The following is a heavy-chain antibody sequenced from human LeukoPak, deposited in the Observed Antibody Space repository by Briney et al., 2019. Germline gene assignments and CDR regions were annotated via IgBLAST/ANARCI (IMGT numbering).Heavy chain of an antibody. V-gene: IGHV4-39*07. Sequence: PSETLSLTCTVSGGSIGSSSYYWGWIRQPPGKGLEWIGSIYYSGSTYYNPSLKSRVTISVDTSKNQFSLKLSSVTAADTAVYYCAREVVGATGYYFDYWGQGTLVTVSS. J-gene: IGHJ4*02. CDR1: GGSIGSSSYY. CDR3: AREVVGATGYYFDY. D-gene: IGHD1-26*01. CDR2: IYYSGST.